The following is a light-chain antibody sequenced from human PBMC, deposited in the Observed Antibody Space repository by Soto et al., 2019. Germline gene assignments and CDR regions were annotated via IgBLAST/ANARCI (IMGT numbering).Light chain of an antibody. V-gene: IGKV3-11*01. CDR3: QQRRNRPL. CDR2: DAS. CDR1: QSVSSY. J-gene: IGKJ5*01. Sequence: ESVLTQSPATLSLSPGERATLSCRASQSVSSYLAWYQQKPGQAPRLLIYDASNRATGIPARFSGSGSGTDFTLTISSLEPKDFAVYYCQQRRNRPLFGQGTRMEIK.